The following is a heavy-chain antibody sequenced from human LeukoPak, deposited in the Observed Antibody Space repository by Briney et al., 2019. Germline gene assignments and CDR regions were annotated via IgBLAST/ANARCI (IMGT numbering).Heavy chain of an antibody. D-gene: IGHD3-10*01. V-gene: IGHV4-59*01. CDR1: GGSISSYY. Sequence: PSETLSLTCTVSGGSISSYYWSWIRQPPGKGLEWIGSIYHSGRTYYNPSLKSRVTISVDTSKNQFSLKLSSVTAADTAVYYCARVIRFGITMVRGVNWFDPWGQGTLVTVSS. CDR3: ARVIRFGITMVRGVNWFDP. J-gene: IGHJ5*02. CDR2: IYHSGRT.